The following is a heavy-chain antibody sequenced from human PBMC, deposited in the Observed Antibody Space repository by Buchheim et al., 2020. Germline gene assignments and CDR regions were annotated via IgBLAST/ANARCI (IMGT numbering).Heavy chain of an antibody. J-gene: IGHJ5*02. CDR2: FYYGGNV. D-gene: IGHD3-22*01. CDR1: GGSITSSSFS. V-gene: IGHV4-39*01. Sequence: QLQLQESGPGLMKPSETLSLTCSVSGGSITSSSFSWGWIRQPPGRGLEWIGTFYYGGNVYYNSSLNSRVTISVDTSKNQFYLELTSVTAADTAVYYCARPDWYDSSGLGWFDPWGQGAL. CDR3: ARPDWYDSSGLGWFDP.